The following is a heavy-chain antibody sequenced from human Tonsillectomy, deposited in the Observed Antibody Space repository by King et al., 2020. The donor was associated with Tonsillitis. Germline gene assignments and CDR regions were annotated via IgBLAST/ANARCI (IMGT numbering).Heavy chain of an antibody. CDR1: GFTFSHYG. V-gene: IGHV3-33*08. Sequence: VQLVESGGGVVQPGRSLRLSCAASGFTFSHYGMHWVRQAPGKGLEWVALIFYDESNEYYEDSVQGRFTISRDNSKNMLYLQMNSLRAEDTAVYYCARDLCGGDCYYPDYWGQGTLVTVSS. CDR2: IFYDESNE. D-gene: IGHD2-21*02. CDR3: ARDLCGGDCYYPDY. J-gene: IGHJ4*02.